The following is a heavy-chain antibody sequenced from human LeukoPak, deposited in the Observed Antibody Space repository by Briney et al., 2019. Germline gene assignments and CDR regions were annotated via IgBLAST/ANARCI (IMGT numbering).Heavy chain of an antibody. D-gene: IGHD3-22*01. CDR2: IYYSGST. CDR1: GGSISSSSYY. Sequence: SETLCLTCTVSGGSISSSSYYWGWIRQPQGKGLEWIGSIYYSGSTYYNPSLKSRVTISVDTSKNQFSLKLSSVTAADTAVYYCARRPVDYYDSSGYAFDIWGQGTMVTVSS. CDR3: ARRPVDYYDSSGYAFDI. V-gene: IGHV4-39*01. J-gene: IGHJ3*02.